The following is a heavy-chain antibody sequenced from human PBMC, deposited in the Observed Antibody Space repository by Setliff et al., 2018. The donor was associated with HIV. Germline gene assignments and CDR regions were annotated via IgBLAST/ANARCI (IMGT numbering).Heavy chain of an antibody. D-gene: IGHD6-6*01. V-gene: IGHV1-18*01. CDR1: GYTFTSYG. CDR2: ISAYNGNT. Sequence: ASVKVSCKASGYTFTSYGIDWVRQAPGQGLEWMGWISAYNGNTNYEQKLQGRVTMTTETSTSTAYMELRSLRSDDTAVYYCARGRISVEAAPLGWFDPWGQGTLVTVSS. J-gene: IGHJ5*02. CDR3: ARGRISVEAAPLGWFDP.